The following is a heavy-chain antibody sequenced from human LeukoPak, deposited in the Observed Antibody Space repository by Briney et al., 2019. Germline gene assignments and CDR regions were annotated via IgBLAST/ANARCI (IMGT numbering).Heavy chain of an antibody. CDR2: IYYRGST. V-gene: IGHV4-59*01. Sequence: PPETLSLTCTVSGGSISSYYWSWIRQPPGKGLEWIGYIYYRGSTNYNPSLKSRVSISVDTSKNQFSLKLSSLTSADTAVYYCARDLDDGGNSVYYFDNWGQGTLVTVSS. D-gene: IGHD4-23*01. CDR1: GGSISSYY. J-gene: IGHJ4*02. CDR3: ARDLDDGGNSVYYFDN.